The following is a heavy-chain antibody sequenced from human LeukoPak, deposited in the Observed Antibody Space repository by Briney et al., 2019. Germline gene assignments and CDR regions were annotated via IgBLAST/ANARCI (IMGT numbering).Heavy chain of an antibody. CDR2: INPNSGGT. CDR1: GYTFTGYY. J-gene: IGHJ6*04. D-gene: IGHD2-15*01. V-gene: IGHV1-2*04. Sequence: ASVKVSCKASGYTFTGYYMHWVRQAPGQGLEWMGWINPNSGGTNYAQKFQGWVTMTRDTSISTAYMELSRLRSDDTAVYYCARGRRMIGSSSARRYYYYGMDVWGKGTTVTASS. CDR3: ARGRRMIGSSSARRYYYYGMDV.